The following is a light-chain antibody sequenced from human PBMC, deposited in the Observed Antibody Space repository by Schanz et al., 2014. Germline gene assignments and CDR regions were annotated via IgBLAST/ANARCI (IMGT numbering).Light chain of an antibody. Sequence: DIQMTQSPSSLSASVGDRVTITCQASQDINNFLNWYQQKPGKAPKLLIYDASNLETGVPSRFSGSGSGTDFTFTISSLQPEDIATYYCQQYDTHRTFGQGTKVEIK. CDR1: QDINNF. CDR3: QQYDTHRT. J-gene: IGKJ1*01. V-gene: IGKV1-33*01. CDR2: DAS.